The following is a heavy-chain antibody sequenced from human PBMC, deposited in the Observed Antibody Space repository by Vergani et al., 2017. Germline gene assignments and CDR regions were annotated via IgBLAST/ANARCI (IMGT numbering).Heavy chain of an antibody. V-gene: IGHV5-51*01. CDR3: ARHGSSGSYYKEGMDV. CDR1: GYTFTSYW. J-gene: IGHJ6*02. CDR2: IYPGDSDT. D-gene: IGHD3-10*01. Sequence: EVQVVQSGAEVKKPGESLKISCKGSGYTFTSYWIGWVRQMPGKGLECMGIIYPGDSDTRYSPSFQGQVTISADKSISTAYLQWSSLKASDTAMYYCARHGSSGSYYKEGMDVWGQGTTVTVSS.